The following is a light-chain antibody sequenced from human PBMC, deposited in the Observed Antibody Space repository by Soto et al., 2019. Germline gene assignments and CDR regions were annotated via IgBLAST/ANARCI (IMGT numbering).Light chain of an antibody. J-gene: IGKJ1*01. CDR1: QSLLHSNGYNF. CDR2: LGS. CDR3: MQALQTWT. V-gene: IGKV2-28*01. Sequence: DLVMTQSPLSLPVTPGEPASISCKSSQSLLHSNGYNFLNWYLQKPGQSPQLLIYLGSNRASGVPDRFSGSGSGTGFTLKISRVEAEDVGVYYCMQALQTWTFGQGTKVEV.